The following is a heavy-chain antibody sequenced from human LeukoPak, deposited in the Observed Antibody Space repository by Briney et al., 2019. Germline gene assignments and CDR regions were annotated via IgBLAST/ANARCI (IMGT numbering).Heavy chain of an antibody. CDR1: GFTFSSYA. CDR2: ISGSGGST. V-gene: IGHV3-23*01. D-gene: IGHD6-19*01. Sequence: GGSLRLSCAASGFTFSSYAMSGVREAPGKGLEWFSAISGSGGSTYYADSVKGRFTISRDNSKNTLYLQMNSLRAEATAVYYCAKEKRSIAVAGPDYWGQGTLVTVSS. J-gene: IGHJ4*02. CDR3: AKEKRSIAVAGPDY.